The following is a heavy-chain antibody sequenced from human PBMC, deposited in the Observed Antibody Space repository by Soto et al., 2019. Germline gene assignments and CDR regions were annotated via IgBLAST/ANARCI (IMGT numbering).Heavy chain of an antibody. CDR3: ARKGESDIVLVPAAGMRRPYYYYGMDV. CDR2: ISGSGGTT. CDR1: GCTFSSDA. Sequence: GGSLRLSCAASGCTFSSDAMTWGRQAPWEGLEWGSGISGSGGTTSYADSVRGRFTVSRDNSKNTLYLPMNSLRAEATAVYYCARKGESDIVLVPAAGMRRPYYYYGMDVWGKGTKVTVSS. V-gene: IGHV3-23*01. J-gene: IGHJ6*04. D-gene: IGHD2-2*01.